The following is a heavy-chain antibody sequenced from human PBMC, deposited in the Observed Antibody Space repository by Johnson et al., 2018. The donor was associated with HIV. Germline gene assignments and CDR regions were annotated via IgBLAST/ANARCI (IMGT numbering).Heavy chain of an antibody. CDR3: AREAGSGSYSPWRPDAFDI. CDR2: INWNGVGT. J-gene: IGHJ3*02. CDR1: GFTFDDYA. D-gene: IGHD3-10*01. Sequence: VQLVESGGGVVRPGGSLRLSCAASGFTFDDYAMSWVRQAPGKGLEWVSGINWNGVGTVYADSVKGRFPISRDNAKNSLYLQMNSLRAEDTALYYCAREAGSGSYSPWRPDAFDIWGQGTMVTVSS. V-gene: IGHV3-20*04.